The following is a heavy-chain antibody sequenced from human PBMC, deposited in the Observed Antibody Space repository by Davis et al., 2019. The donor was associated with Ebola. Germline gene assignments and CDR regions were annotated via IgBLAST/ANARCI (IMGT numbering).Heavy chain of an antibody. V-gene: IGHV4-39*01. CDR1: GGSISSSSYY. CDR2: IYYSGST. CDR3: ARPGSYSYGGYYYYGMDV. J-gene: IGHJ6*02. D-gene: IGHD5-18*01. Sequence: PSETLSLTCTVSGGSISSSSYYWGWIRQPPGKGLEWIGSIYYSGSTYYNPSLKSRVTISVDTSKNQFSLKLSSVTAADTAVYYCARPGSYSYGGYYYYGMDVWGQGTTVTVSS.